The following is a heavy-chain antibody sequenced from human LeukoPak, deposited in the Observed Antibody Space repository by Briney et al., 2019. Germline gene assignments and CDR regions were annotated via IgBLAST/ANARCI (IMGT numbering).Heavy chain of an antibody. D-gene: IGHD3-22*01. CDR2: ISYDGSNK. J-gene: IGHJ4*02. CDR3: AKDDRDRGYYYDSSGYYSAVHY. Sequence: PGGSLRLSCAASGFTFSSYGMHWVRQAPGKGLEWVAVISYDGSNKYYADSVKGRFTISRDNSKNTLSLQMNSLRAEDTAVYYCAKDDRDRGYYYDSSGYYSAVHYWGQGTLVTVSS. V-gene: IGHV3-30*18. CDR1: GFTFSSYG.